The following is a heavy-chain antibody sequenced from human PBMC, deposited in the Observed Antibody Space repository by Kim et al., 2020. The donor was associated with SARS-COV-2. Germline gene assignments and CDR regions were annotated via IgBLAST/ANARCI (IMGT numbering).Heavy chain of an antibody. CDR3: ARRGMAVVDY. D-gene: IGHD6-19*01. V-gene: IGHV4-39*02. CDR2: GST. J-gene: IGHJ4*02. Sequence: GSTYVNPPRKSRVALSVDTSKNHFSLKLASVTAADTAVYYCARRGMAVVDYWGQGTLVSVSS.